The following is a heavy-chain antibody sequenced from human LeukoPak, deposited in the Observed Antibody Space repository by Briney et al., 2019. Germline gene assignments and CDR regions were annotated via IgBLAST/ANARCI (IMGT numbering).Heavy chain of an antibody. V-gene: IGHV3-30*18. CDR2: ISYDGSNK. CDR3: AKDWYSSSWRWFDP. Sequence: GGSLRLSCAASGFTFSSYGMHWVRQAPGKGLEWVAVISYDGSNKYYADSVKGRFTISRDNSKNTLYPQMNSLRAEDTAVYYCAKDWYSSSWRWFDPWGQGTLVTVSS. D-gene: IGHD6-13*01. CDR1: GFTFSSYG. J-gene: IGHJ5*02.